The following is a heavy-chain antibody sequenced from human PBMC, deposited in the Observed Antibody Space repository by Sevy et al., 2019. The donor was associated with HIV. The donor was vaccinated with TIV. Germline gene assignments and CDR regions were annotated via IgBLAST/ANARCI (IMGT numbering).Heavy chain of an antibody. CDR1: GDSISTYF. D-gene: IGHD3-10*02. Sequence: SETLSLTCIVSGDSISTYFWSWIRQTPGKGLEWIGHVSYTGTTNYNPSLRSRVTISVDTSKIQFSLKLNSVTAADTVVYYCAIDYYVNRPRGFDPWGQGILVTVSS. CDR2: VSYTGTT. J-gene: IGHJ5*02. V-gene: IGHV4-59*01. CDR3: AIDYYVNRPRGFDP.